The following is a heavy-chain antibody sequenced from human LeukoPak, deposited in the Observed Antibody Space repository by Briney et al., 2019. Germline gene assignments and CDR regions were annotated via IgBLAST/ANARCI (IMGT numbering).Heavy chain of an antibody. CDR1: GFTFDDYP. Sequence: GGSLRLPCAVSGFTFDDYPMHWVRQAPGKGLEWVSLISWDGGSTYYADSVKGRFTISRDNSKNSLYLQMNSLRAEDTALYYCAKGFGNALDYWGQGTLVTVSS. J-gene: IGHJ4*02. V-gene: IGHV3-43D*04. CDR2: ISWDGGST. CDR3: AKGFGNALDY. D-gene: IGHD4-23*01.